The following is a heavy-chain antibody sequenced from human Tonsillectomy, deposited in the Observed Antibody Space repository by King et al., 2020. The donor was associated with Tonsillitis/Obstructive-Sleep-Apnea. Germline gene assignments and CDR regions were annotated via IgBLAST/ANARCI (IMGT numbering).Heavy chain of an antibody. J-gene: IGHJ6*02. D-gene: IGHD3-10*01. V-gene: IGHV4-31*03. CDR2: INYSGST. CDR1: GGSISSGGYY. Sequence: VQLQESGPGLVKPSQTLSLTCTVSGGSISSGGYYWSWIRQHPGKGLEWIGYINYSGSTYYNPSLKSRVTISVDTSKNQFSLKLSSVTAADTAVYYCARDQVVRGVIHGMDVWGQGTTVTVSS. CDR3: ARDQVVRGVIHGMDV.